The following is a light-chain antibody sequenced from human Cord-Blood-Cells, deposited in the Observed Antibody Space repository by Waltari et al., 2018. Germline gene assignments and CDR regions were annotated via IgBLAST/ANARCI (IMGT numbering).Light chain of an antibody. V-gene: IGLV2-8*01. CDR3: SSYAGGYV. CDR1: STDVGGYNY. CDR2: EVS. Sequence: QSALTQPPSAPGSPGQSVTISCTGTSTDVGGYNYVSWYQQHPGNAPKLMIYEVSRRPSGVPDRFSGSKSGNTASLTVSGLQAEDEADYYCSSYAGGYVFGTGTKVTVL. J-gene: IGLJ1*01.